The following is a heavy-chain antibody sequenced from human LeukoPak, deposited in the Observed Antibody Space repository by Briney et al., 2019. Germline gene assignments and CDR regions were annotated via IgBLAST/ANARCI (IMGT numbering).Heavy chain of an antibody. V-gene: IGHV3-48*04. J-gene: IGHJ3*02. CDR1: GFTFSSYA. D-gene: IGHD3/OR15-3a*01. Sequence: GGSLRLSCAASGFTFSSYAMHWVRQAPGKGLEWVSYISSSSSTIYYADSVKGRFTISRDNAKNSLYLQMNSLRAEDTAVYCCARGPRTRGRTQAFDIWGQGTMVTVSS. CDR2: ISSSSSTI. CDR3: ARGPRTRGRTQAFDI.